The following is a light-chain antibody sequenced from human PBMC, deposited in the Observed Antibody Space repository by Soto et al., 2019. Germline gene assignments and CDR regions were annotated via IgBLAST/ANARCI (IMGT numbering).Light chain of an antibody. CDR1: QSVSSSY. CDR2: GAS. J-gene: IGKJ4*01. CDR3: QQYSILPLT. V-gene: IGKV3-20*01. Sequence: EIVLTQSPGTLSLSPGERATLSCRASQSVSSSYLAWYQQKPGQAPRLLIYGASSGATGIPDRFSGSGSGTDFTLTISRLEPEDFAVQYCQQYSILPLTLGGGTKVDIK.